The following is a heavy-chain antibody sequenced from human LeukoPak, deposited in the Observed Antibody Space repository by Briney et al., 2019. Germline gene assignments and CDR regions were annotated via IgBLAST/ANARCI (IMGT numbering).Heavy chain of an antibody. CDR3: ARVGNYYDSSGKYDY. CDR1: GFTFSSYS. J-gene: IGHJ4*02. CDR2: ISSSSSYI. Sequence: PGGSLRLSCAASGFTFSSYSMNWVRQAPGKGLEWVSTISSSSSYIYYADSVKGRFTISRDNAKNSLYLQMNSLRAEDTAVYYCARVGNYYDSSGKYDYWGQGTLVTVSS. V-gene: IGHV3-21*01. D-gene: IGHD3-22*01.